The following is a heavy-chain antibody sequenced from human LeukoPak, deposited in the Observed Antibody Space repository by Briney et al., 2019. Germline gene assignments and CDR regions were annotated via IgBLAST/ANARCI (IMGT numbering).Heavy chain of an antibody. V-gene: IGHV4-39*01. CDR2: IYYSGST. CDR3: ARQPKTGESGLV. CDR1: GGSISSSSYY. D-gene: IGHD7-27*01. J-gene: IGHJ6*04. Sequence: PSETLSLTCTVSGGSISSSSYYWGWIRQPPGKGLEWIGSIYYSGSTYYNPSLKSRVTISVDTSKNQFSLKLSSVTAADTAVYYCARQPKTGESGLVWGKGTTVTVSS.